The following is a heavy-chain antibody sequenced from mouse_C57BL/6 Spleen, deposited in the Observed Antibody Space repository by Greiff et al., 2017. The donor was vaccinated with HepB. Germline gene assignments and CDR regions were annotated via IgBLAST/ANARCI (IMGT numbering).Heavy chain of an antibody. CDR1: GYTFTSYW. J-gene: IGHJ2*01. CDR3: ARGLYYFDY. Sequence: VKLMESGAELVRPGTSVKLSCKASGYTFTSYWMHWVKQRPGQGLEWIGVIDPSDSYTNYNQKFKGKATLTVDTSSSTAYMQLSSLTSEDSAVYYCARGLYYFDYWGQGTTLTVSS. V-gene: IGHV1-59*01. CDR2: IDPSDSYT.